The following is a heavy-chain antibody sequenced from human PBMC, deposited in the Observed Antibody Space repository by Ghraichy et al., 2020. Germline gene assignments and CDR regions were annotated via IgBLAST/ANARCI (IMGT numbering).Heavy chain of an antibody. V-gene: IGHV3-48*01. D-gene: IGHD5-24*01. Sequence: GGSLRLSCTASGFTFSSYSMNWVRQAPGKGLEWISYISGTGGATYYAESVQGRFTISRYNAKNSVFLEMNSLTGDDTALYYCARGRDGHNVCPADLWGQGTLVTVSS. CDR2: ISGTGGAT. J-gene: IGHJ4*02. CDR1: GFTFSSYS. CDR3: ARGRDGHNVCPADL.